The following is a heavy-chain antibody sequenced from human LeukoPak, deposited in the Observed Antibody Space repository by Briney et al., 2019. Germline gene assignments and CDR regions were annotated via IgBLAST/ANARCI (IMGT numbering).Heavy chain of an antibody. J-gene: IGHJ5*02. CDR2: ISSSSSYI. D-gene: IGHD6-13*01. V-gene: IGHV3-21*01. Sequence: PGGSLRLSCAASGFTFSSYSMNWVRQAPGKGLEWVSSISSSSSYIYYADSVKGRFTISRDNAKNSLYLQMNSLGAEDTAVYYCAISRYSSSWYNWFDPWGQGTLVTVSS. CDR3: AISRYSSSWYNWFDP. CDR1: GFTFSSYS.